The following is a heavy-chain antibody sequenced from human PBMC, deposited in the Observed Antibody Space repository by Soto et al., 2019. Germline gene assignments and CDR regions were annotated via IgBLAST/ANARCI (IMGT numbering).Heavy chain of an antibody. J-gene: IGHJ5*02. CDR1: GGSISSSSYY. V-gene: IGHV4-39*02. CDR3: ARETYGDYVGYFDP. CDR2: IYHVGIT. Sequence: SETLSLTCTVSGGSISSSSYYWGWIRQPPGKGLEWLGDIYHVGITKYNPALKSRVTMSVDKSNNHFSLSLRSVTAADTAVYYCARETYGDYVGYFDPWGQGTLVTVSS. D-gene: IGHD4-17*01.